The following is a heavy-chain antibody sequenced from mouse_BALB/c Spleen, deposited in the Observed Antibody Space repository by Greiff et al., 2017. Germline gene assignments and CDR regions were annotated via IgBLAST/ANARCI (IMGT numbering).Heavy chain of an antibody. CDR2: IDPSDSYT. CDR1: GFTFTSYW. V-gene: IGHV1-69*02. J-gene: IGHJ2*01. D-gene: IGHD5-5*01. CDR3: ARVITTHGYFDY. Sequence: QVLLQQPGAELVQPGASLKLSCTASGFTFTSYWMHWVKQRPGQGLEWIGEIDPSDSYTNYNQKFKGKATLTVDKSSSTAYMQLSSLTSEDSAVYYCARVITTHGYFDYWGQGTTLTVSS.